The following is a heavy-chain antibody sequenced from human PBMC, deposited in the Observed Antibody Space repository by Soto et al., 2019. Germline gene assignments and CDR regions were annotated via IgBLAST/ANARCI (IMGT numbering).Heavy chain of an antibody. CDR3: ARSRTVLLELDY. J-gene: IGHJ4*02. CDR2: IYYSGST. V-gene: IGHV4-59*01. CDR1: GGSISSYY. D-gene: IGHD2-21*01. Sequence: ETLSLTCTVSGGSISSYYWSWIRQPPGKGLEWIGYIYYSGSTNYDPSLKSRVTISVDTSKNQFSLKLSSVTAADTAVYYCARSRTVLLELDYWGQGTLVTVS.